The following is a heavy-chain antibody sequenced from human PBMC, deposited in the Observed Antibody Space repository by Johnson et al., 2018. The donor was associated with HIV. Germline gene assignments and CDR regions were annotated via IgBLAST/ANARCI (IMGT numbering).Heavy chain of an antibody. V-gene: IGHV3-74*02. Sequence: VQLVESGGGMVQPGRSLRLSCAATGFIFNDYALHWVRQAPGKGPVWVSRINSDGSTTDYADSVKGRFTISRDNAKNTLYLQMNSLRVEDTAVYYCVRSNGRLAAFDIWGQGTMVTVSS. CDR1: GFIFNDYA. CDR2: INSDGSTT. CDR3: VRSNGRLAAFDI. D-gene: IGHD3-9*01. J-gene: IGHJ3*02.